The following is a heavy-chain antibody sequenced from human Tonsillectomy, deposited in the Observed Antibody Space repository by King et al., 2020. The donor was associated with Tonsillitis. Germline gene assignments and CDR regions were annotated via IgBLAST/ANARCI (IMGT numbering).Heavy chain of an antibody. CDR1: AFDFSSFA. V-gene: IGHV3-33*08. Sequence: VQLVESGGGVVQPGRSLRLSCTASAFDFSSFAMHLVRQAPGTGLEWLAISWFHGNNKYYADFVKVRFTISRDTSTSTLYLQMNSLRAEDTAVYYCARGGGGYSGYDGAFDIWGQGTMVTVSS. CDR2: SWFHGNNK. CDR3: ARGGGGYSGYDGAFDI. J-gene: IGHJ3*02. D-gene: IGHD5-12*01.